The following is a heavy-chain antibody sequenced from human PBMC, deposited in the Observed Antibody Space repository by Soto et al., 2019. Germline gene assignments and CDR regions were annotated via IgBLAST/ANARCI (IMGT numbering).Heavy chain of an antibody. J-gene: IGHJ6*02. Sequence: EVQLVESGGTLVQPGGSLRLSCAASGFDASVNYMTWVRQAPVKGLEWVSAINSGGNTFYADSVKGRFTISRDNSKNTLYLQMNSLRVEDTAIYYCVRENYYYGMDVWGQGTAVTVSS. CDR1: GFDASVNY. CDR2: INSGGNT. CDR3: VRENYYYGMDV. V-gene: IGHV3-66*01.